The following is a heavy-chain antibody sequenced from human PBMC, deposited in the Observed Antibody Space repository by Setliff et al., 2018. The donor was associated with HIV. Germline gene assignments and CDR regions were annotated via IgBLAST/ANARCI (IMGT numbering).Heavy chain of an antibody. J-gene: IGHJ4*02. D-gene: IGHD1-26*01. CDR1: GFVFTDHS. CDR2: ISATGTTV. Sequence: RLSCAASGFVFTDHSLHWVRQAPGEGLEWLSYISATGTTVSYADSVRGRFIISRDSVRNVLYLQMKSLRVEDTALYYCVRDQLRYPERWDFDFWGQGTLVTVSS. V-gene: IGHV3-48*01. CDR3: VRDQLRYPERWDFDF.